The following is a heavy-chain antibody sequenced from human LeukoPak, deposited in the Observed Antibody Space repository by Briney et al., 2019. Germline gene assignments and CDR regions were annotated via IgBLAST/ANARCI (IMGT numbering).Heavy chain of an antibody. V-gene: IGHV3-15*04. J-gene: IGHJ4*02. CDR1: GFTFSSAW. CDR2: IVQTSGGWTT. D-gene: IGHD3-3*02. CDR3: ATGFSTATHDGY. Sequence: GGSLRLSCAASGFTFSSAWMTWVRQAPGKGLEWVGRIVQTSGGWTTEYAAPVKGRFTISRDDSTNTLYLQMYSLKTEDTAVYYCATGFSTATHDGYWGQGTLVTVSS.